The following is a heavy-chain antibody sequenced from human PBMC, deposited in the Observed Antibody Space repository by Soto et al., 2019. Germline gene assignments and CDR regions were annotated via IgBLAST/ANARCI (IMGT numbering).Heavy chain of an antibody. CDR2: IYHSGST. CDR1: GGSISSGGYC. CDR3: ARGGNWNYVGWFDP. V-gene: IGHV4-30-2*01. J-gene: IGHJ5*02. Sequence: SEPLSLTCSVSGGSISSGGYCWIWILHPPGKGLEWIGYIYHSGSTYYNPSLKSRVTISVDRSKNQFSLKLSSVTAADTAVYYCARGGNWNYVGWFDPWGQGNLVTVSS. D-gene: IGHD1-7*01.